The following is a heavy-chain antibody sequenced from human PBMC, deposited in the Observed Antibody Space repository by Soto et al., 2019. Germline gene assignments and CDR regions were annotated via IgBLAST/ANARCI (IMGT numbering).Heavy chain of an antibody. CDR2: ISYDGSNK. D-gene: IGHD2-21*02. CDR3: AKRVNDSGDY. Sequence: QVQLVESGGGVVQPGRSLRLSCAASGFTFSSYAMRWVRQAQGKGLEWVAVISYDGSNKYYADSVKGRFTISRDNSKNALYLQMNSLRAEDTAVYYCAKRVNDSGDYWGQGTLVTVSS. CDR1: GFTFSSYA. J-gene: IGHJ4*02. V-gene: IGHV3-30*18.